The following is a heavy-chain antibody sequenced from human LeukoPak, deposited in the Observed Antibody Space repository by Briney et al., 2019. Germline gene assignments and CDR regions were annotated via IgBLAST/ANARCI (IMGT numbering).Heavy chain of an antibody. D-gene: IGHD2-2*01. CDR2: IYYSGST. CDR1: GGSISSYY. J-gene: IGHJ4*02. Sequence: PSETLSLTCTVSGGSISSYYWSWIRQPPGKGLEWIGYIYYSGSTNYNPSLKSRVTISVDTSKNQFSLKLSSVTAADTAVYYCARGTVPAAKFTRWGQGTLVTVSS. CDR3: ARGTVPAAKFTR. V-gene: IGHV4-59*01.